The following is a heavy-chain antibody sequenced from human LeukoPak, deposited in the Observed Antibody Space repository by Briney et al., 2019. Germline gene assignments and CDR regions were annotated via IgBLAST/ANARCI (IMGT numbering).Heavy chain of an antibody. D-gene: IGHD1-26*01. CDR2: IYYSGST. CDR1: GGSISSSSYY. V-gene: IGHV4-39*07. J-gene: IGHJ4*02. CDR3: ARGALGELLDY. Sequence: SETLSLTCTVSGGSISSSSYYWGWIRQPPGKGLEWIGSIYYSGSTYYNPSLKSRVTMSVDTSKNQFSLKLSSVTAADTAVYYCARGALGELLDYWGQGTLVTVSS.